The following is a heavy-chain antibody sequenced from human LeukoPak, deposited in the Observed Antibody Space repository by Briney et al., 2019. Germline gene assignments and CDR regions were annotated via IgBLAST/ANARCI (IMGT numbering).Heavy chain of an antibody. Sequence: GGSLRLSCAASGFTFSNNAMSWVRQAPGKGLEWVSTISGNYGSTYYADSVKGRFTISGDNFKNTVFLRMNSLRAEDTAVYYCAKVVLLLTASDAFDFWGQGTKVTVSS. CDR3: AKVVLLLTASDAFDF. CDR2: ISGNYGST. V-gene: IGHV3-23*01. D-gene: IGHD2-21*02. J-gene: IGHJ3*01. CDR1: GFTFSNNA.